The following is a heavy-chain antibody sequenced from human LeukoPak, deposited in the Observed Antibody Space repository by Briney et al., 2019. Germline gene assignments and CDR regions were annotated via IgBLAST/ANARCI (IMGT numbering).Heavy chain of an antibody. CDR2: IYTSGST. CDR3: ARVVKQQLLNWFDP. V-gene: IGHV4-4*07. J-gene: IGHJ5*02. CDR1: GGSISSYY. Sequence: NPSETLSLTCTVSGGSISSYYWSWIRQPAGKGLEWIGRIYTSGSTNYNPSLKSRVTISVDTSKNQFSLKMSSVTAADTAVYYCARVVKQQLLNWFDPWGQGTLVTVSS. D-gene: IGHD6-13*01.